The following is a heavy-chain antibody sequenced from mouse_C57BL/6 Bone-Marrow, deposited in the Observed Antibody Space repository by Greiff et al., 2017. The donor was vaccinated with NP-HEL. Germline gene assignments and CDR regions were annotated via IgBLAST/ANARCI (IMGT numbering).Heavy chain of an antibody. CDR1: GYTFTSYW. Sequence: VQLQQPGAELVRPGSSVKLSCKASGYTFTSYWMDWVKQRPGQGLEWIGNIYPSDSETHYNQKFKDKATLTVDKSSSTAYMQLSSLTSEDSAVYYCARNYAMDYWGQGNSATASS. J-gene: IGHJ4*01. CDR2: IYPSDSET. V-gene: IGHV1-61*01. CDR3: ARNYAMDY.